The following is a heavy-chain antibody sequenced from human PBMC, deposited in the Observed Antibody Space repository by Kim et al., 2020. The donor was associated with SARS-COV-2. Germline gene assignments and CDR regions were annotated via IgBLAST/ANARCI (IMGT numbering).Heavy chain of an antibody. CDR1: GFTFSSYA. D-gene: IGHD3-10*01. Sequence: GGSLRLSCAASGFTFSSYAMSWVRQAPGKGLEWVSAISGSGGSTYYADSVKGRFTISRDNSKNTLYLQMNSLRAEDTAVYYCAKARLGYYISALEVYYYYGMDVWGQGTTVTVSS. J-gene: IGHJ6*02. CDR3: AKARLGYYISALEVYYYYGMDV. CDR2: ISGSGGST. V-gene: IGHV3-23*01.